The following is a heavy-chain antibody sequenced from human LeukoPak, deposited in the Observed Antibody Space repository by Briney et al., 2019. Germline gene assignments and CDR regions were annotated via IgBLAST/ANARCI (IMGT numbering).Heavy chain of an antibody. CDR3: TRAHYDFWSGDY. D-gene: IGHD3-3*01. CDR2: IRSKAYGGTT. Sequence: GGSLRLSCTASGFTFGDYAISWVRQAPGKGLEWVGFIRSKAYGGTTEYAASVKGRFTISRDDSKSIAYLQMNSLKTEDTAVYYCTRAHYDFWSGDYWGQGTLVTVSS. J-gene: IGHJ4*02. V-gene: IGHV3-49*04. CDR1: GFTFGDYA.